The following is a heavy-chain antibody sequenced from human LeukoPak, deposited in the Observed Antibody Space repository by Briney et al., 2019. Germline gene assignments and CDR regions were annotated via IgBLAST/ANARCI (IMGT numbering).Heavy chain of an antibody. V-gene: IGHV3-21*01. CDR2: ISSSSSYI. J-gene: IGHJ3*02. CDR3: ARSDNAGAFDI. D-gene: IGHD1-14*01. CDR1: GFTFSSYG. Sequence: GGTLRLSCAASGFTFSSYGMSWVRQAPGKGLEWVSSISSSSSYIYYADSVKGRFTISRDNAKNSLYLQMNSLRAEDTAVYYCARSDNAGAFDIWGQGTMVTVSS.